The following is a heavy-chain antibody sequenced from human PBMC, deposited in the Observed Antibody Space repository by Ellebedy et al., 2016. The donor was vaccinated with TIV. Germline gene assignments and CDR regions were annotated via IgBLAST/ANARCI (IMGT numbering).Heavy chain of an antibody. D-gene: IGHD6-19*01. CDR2: IDFRGST. V-gene: IGHV4-39*01. CDR3: ARRQEQLITRYYYCGMDV. Sequence: SETLSLTCTVSGDSISSTNYFWDWIRQPPGKGLEWIGSIDFRGSTYYNPSLRSRVAIYEDTSKNQFSLKLSSVSAADAAVYYCARRQEQLITRYYYCGMDVWGQGTTVLVSS. CDR1: GDSISSTNYF. J-gene: IGHJ6*02.